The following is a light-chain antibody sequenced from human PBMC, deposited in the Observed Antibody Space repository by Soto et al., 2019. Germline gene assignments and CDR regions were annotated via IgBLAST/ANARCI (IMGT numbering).Light chain of an antibody. CDR3: QKYNIAPSWT. V-gene: IGKV1-8*01. CDR2: AAS. CDR1: QGISSY. J-gene: IGKJ1*01. Sequence: AIRMTQSPSSLSAPTGDRVTITFGASQGISSYLAWYQQKPGKAPKLLIYAASTLQSGVPSRFSGSGSGTDFTLAISSLQPEDVATYYCQKYNIAPSWTFGQGTKVDI.